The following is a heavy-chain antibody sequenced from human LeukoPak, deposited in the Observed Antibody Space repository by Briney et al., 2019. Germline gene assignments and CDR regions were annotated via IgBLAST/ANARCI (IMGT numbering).Heavy chain of an antibody. J-gene: IGHJ4*02. Sequence: PSETLSLTCTVSGASISFYYWSWIRQPPGKGLEWIGEINHSGSTNYNPSLKSRVTISVDTSKNQFSLKLSSVTAADTAVYYCARGGWLLGPDYWGQGTLVTVSS. V-gene: IGHV4-34*01. CDR1: GASISFYY. D-gene: IGHD5-12*01. CDR3: ARGGWLLGPDY. CDR2: INHSGST.